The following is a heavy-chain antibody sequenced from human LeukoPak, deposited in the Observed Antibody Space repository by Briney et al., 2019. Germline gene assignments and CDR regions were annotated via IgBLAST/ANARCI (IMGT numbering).Heavy chain of an antibody. CDR1: GFTFSSYG. V-gene: IGHV3-30*02. CDR3: AKEGWGYDSSGYFVGYFDY. CDR2: IRYDGSNK. J-gene: IGHJ4*02. Sequence: TGGSLRLSCAASGFTFSSYGMHWVRQAPGKGLEWAAFIRYDGSNKYYADSVKGRFTISRDNSKNTLYLQMNGLRAEDTAVYYCAKEGWGYDSSGYFVGYFDYWGQGTLVTVSS. D-gene: IGHD3-22*01.